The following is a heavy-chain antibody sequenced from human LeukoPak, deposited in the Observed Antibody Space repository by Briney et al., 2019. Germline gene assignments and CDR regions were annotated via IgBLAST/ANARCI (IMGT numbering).Heavy chain of an antibody. V-gene: IGHV3-48*01. CDR1: GFTFNDYS. J-gene: IGHJ4*02. Sequence: GGSLRLSCSASGFTFNDYSMNWVRRAPGKGLEWLSYISTTSRTTYYTDSVKGRFTISRDNAKNSLYLQMNRLRADDTAIYYCARARYVSSWYFYYWGQRTLVTVS. CDR2: ISTTSRTT. D-gene: IGHD6-13*01. CDR3: ARARYVSSWYFYY.